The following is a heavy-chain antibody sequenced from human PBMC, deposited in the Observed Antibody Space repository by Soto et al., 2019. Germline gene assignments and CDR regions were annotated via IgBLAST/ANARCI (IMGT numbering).Heavy chain of an antibody. Sequence: QVQLQQWGAGLLKPSETLSLTCAVYGGSFSAYYWSWIRQPPGKGLEWIGEINHSGSTNYNPSLKSRVTISVDTSKNQFSLKLISVTAADTAVYYCARGQSSLLLDCWGQGILVTVSS. CDR2: INHSGST. CDR1: GGSFSAYY. CDR3: ARGQSSLLLDC. V-gene: IGHV4-34*01. J-gene: IGHJ4*02. D-gene: IGHD2-8*02.